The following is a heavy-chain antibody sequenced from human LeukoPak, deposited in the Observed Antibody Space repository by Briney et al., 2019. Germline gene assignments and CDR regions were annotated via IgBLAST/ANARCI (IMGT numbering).Heavy chain of an antibody. J-gene: IGHJ4*02. CDR2: ISCDGSNK. V-gene: IGHV3-30*18. Sequence: PGGSLRLSCAASGFTFSSYDMHWVRQAPGEGLEWVTVISCDGSNKYYGDSVKGRFTISRDNSKNTLYLKMNSLRAEDTAVYYCAKEGSNGDFDYWGQGTLVTVSS. CDR3: AKEGSNGDFDY. CDR1: GFTFSSYD. D-gene: IGHD1-26*01.